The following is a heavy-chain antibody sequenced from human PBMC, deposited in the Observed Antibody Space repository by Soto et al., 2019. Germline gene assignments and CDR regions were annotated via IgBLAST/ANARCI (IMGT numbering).Heavy chain of an antibody. CDR2: IYYSGST. J-gene: IGHJ4*02. CDR1: GGSSSSSSYY. CDR3: ARSYLSYYDILTGYSIKSYYFDY. D-gene: IGHD3-9*01. V-gene: IGHV4-39*01. Sequence: SETLSFTCTVSGGSSSSSSYYWGWIRQPPGKGLEWIGSIYYSGSTYYNPSLKSRATISVDTSKNQFSLKLSSVTAADTAVYYCARSYLSYYDILTGYSIKSYYFDYWGQGTLVTVSS.